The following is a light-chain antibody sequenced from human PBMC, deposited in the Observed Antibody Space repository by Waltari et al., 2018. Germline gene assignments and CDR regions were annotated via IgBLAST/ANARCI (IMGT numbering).Light chain of an antibody. J-gene: IGLJ3*02. Sequence: SYVLTQPPSVSVAPGETARITCGGDNIGSKSVHWYQRKPGQAPVLVIYDDSDRPSGIPERFSGSNSGNTATLTISRVEAGDEADYSCQVWDGSSDHRVFGGGTKVTVL. CDR3: QVWDGSSDHRV. CDR2: DDS. CDR1: NIGSKS. V-gene: IGLV3-21*04.